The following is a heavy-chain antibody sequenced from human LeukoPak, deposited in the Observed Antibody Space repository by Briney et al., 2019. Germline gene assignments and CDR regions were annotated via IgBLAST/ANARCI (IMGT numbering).Heavy chain of an antibody. J-gene: IGHJ6*02. D-gene: IGHD7-27*01. CDR2: ISAYNGNT. V-gene: IGHV1-18*01. CDR1: GYTFTSYG. CDR3: ARSHTGDANYYYYYGMDV. Sequence: ASVKVSCKASGYTFTSYGISWVRQAPGQGLEWMGWISAYNGNTNYAQKLQGRVTMTTDTSTSTAYMELRSLRSDDTAVYYCARSHTGDANYYYYYGMDVWGQGTTVTVSS.